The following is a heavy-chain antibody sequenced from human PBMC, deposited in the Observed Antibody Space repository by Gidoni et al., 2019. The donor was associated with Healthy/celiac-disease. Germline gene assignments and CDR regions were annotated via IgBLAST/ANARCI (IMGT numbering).Heavy chain of an antibody. J-gene: IGHJ3*02. CDR3: ARGADSSSSDAFDI. Sequence: QVQLVESGGGMVQPWRSLRLSCAADGFTFRSYGMHWVRQAPGKGLECVAVLWYDGSNKYYAVSVKGRFTISRDNSKKPLYLQMNSLRAEDTAVYYCARGADSSSSDAFDIWGQGTMVTVSS. CDR1: GFTFRSYG. V-gene: IGHV3-33*01. CDR2: LWYDGSNK. D-gene: IGHD6-6*01.